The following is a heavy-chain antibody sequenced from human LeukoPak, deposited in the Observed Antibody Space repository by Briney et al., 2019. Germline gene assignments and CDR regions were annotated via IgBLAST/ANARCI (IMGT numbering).Heavy chain of an antibody. D-gene: IGHD1-26*01. CDR2: RCYSGST. CDR3: ARHWIVGATLRRFDP. J-gene: IGHJ5*02. V-gene: IGHV4-39*01. CDR1: GGSISNSSYY. Sequence: PSETLSLTCTVSGGSISNSSYYWGWIRQPPGKVLEWIVSRCYSGSTYVIPYLKSRVTISVDTCKNPFSLELSSVTAADTAVYYCARHWIVGATLRRFDPWGQGTLVTASS.